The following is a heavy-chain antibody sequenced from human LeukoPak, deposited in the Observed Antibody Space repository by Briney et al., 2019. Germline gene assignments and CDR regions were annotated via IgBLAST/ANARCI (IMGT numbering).Heavy chain of an antibody. J-gene: IGHJ3*02. Sequence: GGSLRLSCAASGFIFNNYWMSWFRQAPGKGLEWVANINQDGSKKFYLDSVRGRFTVSRDNAEYSLYLQLNSLRAEDTAVYYCARRTRDDAFDIWGQGTMVTVSS. CDR2: INQDGSKK. CDR3: ARRTRDDAFDI. D-gene: IGHD2-8*01. V-gene: IGHV3-7*01. CDR1: GFIFNNYW.